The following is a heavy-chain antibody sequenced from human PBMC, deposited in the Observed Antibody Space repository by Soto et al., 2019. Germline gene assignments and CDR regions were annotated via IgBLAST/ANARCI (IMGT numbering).Heavy chain of an antibody. Sequence: QVQLVQSGAEVKKPGASVTVSCKASGYTFTSYGISWVRQAPGQGLEWMGWISADNGNTNYAQKLQGRVTMTTDTSTSTAYMELRSLRSDDTAGYYCARARITIFGVVNSWFDPWGQGTLVTVSS. D-gene: IGHD3-3*01. CDR3: ARARITIFGVVNSWFDP. CDR2: ISADNGNT. CDR1: GYTFTSYG. J-gene: IGHJ5*02. V-gene: IGHV1-18*01.